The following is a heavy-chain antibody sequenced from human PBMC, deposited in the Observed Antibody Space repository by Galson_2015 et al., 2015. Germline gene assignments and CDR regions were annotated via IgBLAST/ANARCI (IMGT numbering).Heavy chain of an antibody. V-gene: IGHV5-51*01. CDR1: GYSFTSYW. CDR3: ARHLVVVPAAIQLDY. Sequence: SGAEVKKPGESLKISCKGSGYSFTSYWIGWVRQMPGKGLEWMGIIYPGDSDTRYSPSFQGQVTISADKSISTAYLQWSSLKASDTAMYYCARHLVVVPAAIQLDYWGRGTLVTVSS. CDR2: IYPGDSDT. D-gene: IGHD2-2*01. J-gene: IGHJ4*02.